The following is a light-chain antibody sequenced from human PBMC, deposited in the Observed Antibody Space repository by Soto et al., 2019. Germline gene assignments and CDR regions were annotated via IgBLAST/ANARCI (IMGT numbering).Light chain of an antibody. J-gene: IGKJ2*01. V-gene: IGKV1-39*01. CDR2: AAS. CDR3: HQSHTTPYT. CDR1: QNIDTY. Sequence: DIQMTQSPSSLSASFGDRVTLTCRASQNIDTYLNWYQQKPGTAPKLLMYAASSLHSGVPSRFSVSGSGKDFTLIISSLKPEDFASYYCHQSHTTPYTFGQGTKLEI.